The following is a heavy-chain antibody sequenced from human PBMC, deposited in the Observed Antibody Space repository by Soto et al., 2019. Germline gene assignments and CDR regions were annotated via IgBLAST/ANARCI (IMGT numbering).Heavy chain of an antibody. J-gene: IGHJ4*02. CDR3: AHMRGSVTLFDY. CDR1: GFSLNTPGVG. D-gene: IGHD1-26*01. V-gene: IGHV2-5*01. Sequence: QITLKESGPTLVKPTQTLTLTCTFSGFSLNTPGVGVGWIRQPPGKALEWLALNYWNDDKRYSASLRSRLTVSKDTSKNQVVLTMINMDPADTGTYFCAHMRGSVTLFDYWGQGSLVTVSS. CDR2: NYWNDDK.